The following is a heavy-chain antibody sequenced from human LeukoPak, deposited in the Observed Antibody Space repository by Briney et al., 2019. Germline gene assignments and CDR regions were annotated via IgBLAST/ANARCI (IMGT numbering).Heavy chain of an antibody. D-gene: IGHD3-9*01. CDR1: GFTFSSYS. CDR3: ARDHFEVRYFDWLSSSGAFDI. J-gene: IGHJ3*02. Sequence: GGPLRLSCAASGFTFSSYSMNWVRQAPGKGLEWVSSISSSSSYIYYADSVKGRFTISRDNAKNSLYLQMNSLRAEDTAVYYCARDHFEVRYFDWLSSSGAFDIWGQGTMVTVSS. CDR2: ISSSSSYI. V-gene: IGHV3-21*01.